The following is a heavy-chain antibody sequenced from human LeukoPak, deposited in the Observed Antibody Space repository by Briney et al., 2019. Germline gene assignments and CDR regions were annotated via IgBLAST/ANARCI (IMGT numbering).Heavy chain of an antibody. Sequence: SVKVSCKASGGTFSSYAISWVRQAPGQGLEWMGGIIPIFGTANYAQKFQGRVTITADKSTSTAYMELSSLRSEDTAVYYCARDHEIAVARMGYMDVWGKGTTVTVSS. CDR1: GGTFSSYA. CDR2: IIPIFGTA. J-gene: IGHJ6*03. D-gene: IGHD6-19*01. V-gene: IGHV1-69*06. CDR3: ARDHEIAVARMGYMDV.